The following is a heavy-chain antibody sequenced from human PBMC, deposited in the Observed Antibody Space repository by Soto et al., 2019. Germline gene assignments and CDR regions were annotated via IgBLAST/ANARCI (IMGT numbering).Heavy chain of an antibody. V-gene: IGHV1-69*01. CDR2: IIPIFGTE. CDR1: GGTFSRSA. CDR3: GDSSSSGGWFDY. J-gene: IGHJ4*02. Sequence: HVQLVQSGAEVKTPGSSVKVSCKASGGTFSRSAISWVRQAPGQGLEWMGGIIPIFGTEYYAQKFQGRVTITADDSTSTAYMELSSLSSEDTAVYYCGDSSSSGGWFDYWGQGTLVTFS. D-gene: IGHD6-6*01.